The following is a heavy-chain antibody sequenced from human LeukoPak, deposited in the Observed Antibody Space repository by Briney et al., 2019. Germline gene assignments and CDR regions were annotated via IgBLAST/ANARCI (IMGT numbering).Heavy chain of an antibody. D-gene: IGHD2-2*01. CDR2: IYPDGRA. V-gene: IGHV3-53*01. J-gene: IGHJ4*02. Sequence: PGGSLRLSCVASGFIVSDNYMSWIRQAPGKEPQWVSIIYPDGRAFYADSVKGRFTISRDNSRNTLYLQMNSLRADDTALHYCARGRMPNGADNWGQGTLVTVSS. CDR3: ARGRMPNGADN. CDR1: GFIVSDNY.